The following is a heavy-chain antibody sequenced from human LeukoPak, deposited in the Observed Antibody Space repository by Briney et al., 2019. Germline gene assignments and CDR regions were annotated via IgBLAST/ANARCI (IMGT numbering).Heavy chain of an antibody. CDR1: GYTFTSYG. J-gene: IGHJ5*02. CDR3: AREITMVRGVNTYNWFDP. V-gene: IGHV1-18*01. D-gene: IGHD3-10*01. CDR2: ISAYNGNT. Sequence: ASAKVSCKASGYTFTSYGISWVRQAPGQGLEWMGWISAYNGNTNYAQKLQGRVTTTTDTSTSTAYMELRSLRSDDTAVYYCAREITMVRGVNTYNWFDPWGQGNLVTVSS.